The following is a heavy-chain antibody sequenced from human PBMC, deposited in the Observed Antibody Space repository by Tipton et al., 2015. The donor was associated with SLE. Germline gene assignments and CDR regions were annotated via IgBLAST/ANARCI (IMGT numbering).Heavy chain of an antibody. CDR2: IYYSGST. D-gene: IGHD2-15*01. V-gene: IGHV4-61*08. CDR3: ARAEGSWDAFVI. CDR1: GGSISSGGYY. Sequence: TLSLTCTVSGGSISSGGYYWSWIRQPPGRGLEWIGYIYYSGSTNYNPSLKSRVTISVDTSKNQFSLKLSSVTAADTAVYYCARAEGSWDAFVIWGQGTTVTVSS. J-gene: IGHJ3*02.